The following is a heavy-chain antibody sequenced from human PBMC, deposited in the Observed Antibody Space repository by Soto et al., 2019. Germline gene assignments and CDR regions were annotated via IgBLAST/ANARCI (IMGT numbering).Heavy chain of an antibody. Sequence: QVQLVQSGAEMKKPGSSVKVSCKAFGSSFSSNTFIWVRQAPGQRLEWMGRVIPILGVITYAQKFQGRVTITADKSTSTVYMELSSLRSEDTAVYYCARRIAVAGRVDIGWFDPWGQGTLVTVSS. V-gene: IGHV1-69*02. CDR1: GSSFSSNT. D-gene: IGHD6-19*01. J-gene: IGHJ5*02. CDR3: ARRIAVAGRVDIGWFDP. CDR2: VIPILGVI.